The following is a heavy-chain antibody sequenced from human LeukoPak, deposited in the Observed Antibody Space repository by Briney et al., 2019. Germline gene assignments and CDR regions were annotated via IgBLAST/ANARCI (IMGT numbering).Heavy chain of an antibody. J-gene: IGHJ4*02. V-gene: IGHV1-8*01. Sequence: ASVKVSCKASGYTFTSYDINWVRQATGQGLEWMGWMNPNSGNTGYAQKFQGRVTMTRNTSISTAYMELSSLRSEDTAVYYCARGAKRRGSSSWSYYSDYWGQGTLVTVSS. CDR2: MNPNSGNT. CDR1: GYTFTSYD. CDR3: ARGAKRRGSSSWSYYSDY. D-gene: IGHD6-13*01.